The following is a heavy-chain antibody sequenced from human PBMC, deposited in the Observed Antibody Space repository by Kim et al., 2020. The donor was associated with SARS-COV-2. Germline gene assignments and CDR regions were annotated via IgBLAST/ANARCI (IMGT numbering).Heavy chain of an antibody. V-gene: IGHV3-23*01. CDR2: ISHSGGST. CDR3: ARPMGSSGWDAFDY. Sequence: GGSLRLSCAASGFSFSIYAMGWVRQAPGKGLEWVSGISHSGGSTYYADSVKGRFTISRDNSKNTLSLQINSLRAEDTAIYYCARPMGSSGWDAFDYWGQGTLVTVSS. CDR1: GFSFSIYA. D-gene: IGHD6-19*01. J-gene: IGHJ4*02.